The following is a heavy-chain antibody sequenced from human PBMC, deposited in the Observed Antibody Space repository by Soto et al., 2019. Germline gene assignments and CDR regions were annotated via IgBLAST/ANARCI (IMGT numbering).Heavy chain of an antibody. CDR3: PRRNSGWYFDL. V-gene: IGHV3-23*01. J-gene: IGHJ2*01. D-gene: IGHD4-4*01. CDR2: ISGSGDST. CDR1: GFTFSSYA. Sequence: EVQLLESGGGLVQPGGSLRLSCAASGFTFSSYAMTWVRQAPGKGLEWVSAISGSGDSTYYAASVRGRFTISRDNSKNTLYLQMNSLRAEDTAVYYCPRRNSGWYFDLWGRGTLVTVSS.